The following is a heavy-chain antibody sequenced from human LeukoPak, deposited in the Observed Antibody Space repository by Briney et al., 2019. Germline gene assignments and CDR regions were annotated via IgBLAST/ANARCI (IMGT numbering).Heavy chain of an antibody. Sequence: SETLSLTCTVSGGSISSYYWSWTRQPPGRGLEWGGYNYYCGSTNYNPSLKSRVTISVDTSKNQFSLKLSSVTAADTAVYYCARAPGSDYGGNSFDYWGQGTLVTVSS. CDR3: ARAPGSDYGGNSFDY. J-gene: IGHJ4*02. CDR1: GGSISSYY. D-gene: IGHD4-23*01. CDR2: NYYCGST. V-gene: IGHV4-59*01.